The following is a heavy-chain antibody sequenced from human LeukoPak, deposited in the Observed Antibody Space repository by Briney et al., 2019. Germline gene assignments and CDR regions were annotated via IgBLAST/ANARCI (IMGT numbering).Heavy chain of an antibody. CDR1: GFTLSSYA. J-gene: IGHJ4*02. V-gene: IGHV3-23*01. D-gene: IGHD6-13*01. CDR2: ISGSGGST. Sequence: PGGSLRLSCAASGFTLSSYAMSWVRQAPGKGLEWVSAISGSGGSTYYADSVKGRFTISRDNSKNTLYLQMNSLRAGDTAVYYCATISSSWFLGYFDYWGQGTLVTVSS. CDR3: ATISSSWFLGYFDY.